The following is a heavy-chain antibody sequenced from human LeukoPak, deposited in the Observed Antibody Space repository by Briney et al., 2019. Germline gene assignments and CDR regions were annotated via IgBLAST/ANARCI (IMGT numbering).Heavy chain of an antibody. D-gene: IGHD3-22*01. J-gene: IGHJ4*02. CDR1: GFTFSSYG. Sequence: GRALRLSCAASGFTFSSYGMHWVRQAPGKGLEWVAVIWYDGSNKYYADSVKGRFTISRDNSKNTLYLQMNSLRADDTAVYYCAKDGDPYYHDSSGNYPDWGEGTLVTVSS. CDR2: IWYDGSNK. V-gene: IGHV3-33*06. CDR3: AKDGDPYYHDSSGNYPD.